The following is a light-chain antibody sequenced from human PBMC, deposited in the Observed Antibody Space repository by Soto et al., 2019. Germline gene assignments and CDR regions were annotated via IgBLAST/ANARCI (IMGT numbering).Light chain of an antibody. CDR1: QSVSSN. J-gene: IGKJ1*01. V-gene: IGKV3-15*01. Sequence: EIVMTQSPATLSVSPGERATLSCRASQSVSSNLAWYQQKPGQAPRLLIYGASTRATGIPDTFSGSGTATAFTLTISSLQYDDLAVYYCQQYNDWPQTFGQGTKVDIK. CDR3: QQYNDWPQT. CDR2: GAS.